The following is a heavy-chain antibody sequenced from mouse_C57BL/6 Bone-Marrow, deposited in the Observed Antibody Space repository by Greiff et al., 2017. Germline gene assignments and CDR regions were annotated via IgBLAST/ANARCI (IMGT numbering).Heavy chain of an antibody. CDR3: ARYYIGGVDY. Sequence: QVQLQQPGAELVKPGASVKMSCKASGYTFTSYWITWVKQRPGQGLEWIGDIYPGSGSTNYNEKFKSKATLTADTSSSTAYMQRSSLTSEDSAVYYCARYYIGGVDYWGQGTTLTVSS. CDR1: GYTFTSYW. J-gene: IGHJ2*01. D-gene: IGHD2-12*01. V-gene: IGHV1-55*01. CDR2: IYPGSGST.